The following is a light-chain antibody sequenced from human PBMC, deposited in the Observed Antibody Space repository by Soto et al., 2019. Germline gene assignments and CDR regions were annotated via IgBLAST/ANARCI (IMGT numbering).Light chain of an antibody. CDR1: QSISNY. V-gene: IGKV1-39*01. CDR3: QQCYSTPPT. CDR2: GAS. Sequence: DIQMTQSPSSLPASVGDRVTITCRASQSISNYLNWYQQKPGKAPKLLIYGASSVQSGVPSGFSGSGSGTDFTLTISSLQPEDFATYYCQQCYSTPPTFGGGTKVEIK. J-gene: IGKJ4*01.